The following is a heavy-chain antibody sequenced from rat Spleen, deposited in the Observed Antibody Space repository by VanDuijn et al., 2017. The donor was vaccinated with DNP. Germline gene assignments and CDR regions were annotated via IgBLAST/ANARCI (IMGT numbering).Heavy chain of an antibody. Sequence: EVQLQESGPGLVKPSQSLSLTCSVTGYSITSDYWGWIRKFPGNKMEWIGHISYSGRTTYNPSLKSRISITRDTSKNHFFLKLNSVTTEDTATYYCARWNIGTTTLDYWGQGVMVTVSS. D-gene: IGHD1-5*01. J-gene: IGHJ2*01. V-gene: IGHV3-1*01. CDR1: GYSITSDY. CDR3: ARWNIGTTTLDY. CDR2: ISYSGRT.